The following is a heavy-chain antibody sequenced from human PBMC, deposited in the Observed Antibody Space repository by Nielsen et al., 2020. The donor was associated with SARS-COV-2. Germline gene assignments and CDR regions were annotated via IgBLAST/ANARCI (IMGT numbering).Heavy chain of an antibody. V-gene: IGHV4-61*01. D-gene: IGHD2-15*01. Sequence: SETLSLTCTVSGGSFSSGSYYWSWIRQPPGKGLEWIGYIYYSGSTNYNPSLKSRVTISVDTSKNQFSLKLSSVTAADTAVYYCARIGYYQPGFFDYWGQGTLVTVSS. CDR2: IYYSGST. J-gene: IGHJ4*02. CDR1: GGSFSSGSYY. CDR3: ARIGYYQPGFFDY.